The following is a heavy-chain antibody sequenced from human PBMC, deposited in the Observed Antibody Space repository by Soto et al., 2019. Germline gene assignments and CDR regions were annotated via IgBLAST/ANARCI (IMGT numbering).Heavy chain of an antibody. V-gene: IGHV1-3*01. D-gene: IGHD3-22*01. Sequence: QVQLVQSGAEVKKPGASVKVSCKASGYTFTSYAMHWVRQAPGQRLEWMGWINAGNGNTKYSQKFQGRVTITRDTSASTAYMGLSSLRSEDTAVYCCASTNYYDSSGYYYPANFAYWGQGTMVTVS. CDR2: INAGNGNT. CDR3: ASTNYYDSSGYYYPANFAY. J-gene: IGHJ4*02. CDR1: GYTFTSYA.